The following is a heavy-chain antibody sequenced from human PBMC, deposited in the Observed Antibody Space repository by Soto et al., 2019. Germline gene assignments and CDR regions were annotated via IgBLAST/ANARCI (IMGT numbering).Heavy chain of an antibody. D-gene: IGHD3-10*01. CDR1: GDTFASFG. CDR3: ARDPEYITDRILQY. J-gene: IGHJ4*02. V-gene: IGHV1-18*01. CDR2: ISAYNGNT. Sequence: ASVKVSCKASGDTFASFGFSWVRQAPGQGLEWLGWISAYNGNTHYAQKVRDRVTLTTDTSTNTAYMELRSLTSDDTAVYYCARDPEYITDRILQYWGQGTRVTVSS.